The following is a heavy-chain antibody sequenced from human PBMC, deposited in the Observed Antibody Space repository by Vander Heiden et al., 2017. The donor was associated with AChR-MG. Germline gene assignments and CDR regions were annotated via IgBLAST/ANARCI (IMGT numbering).Heavy chain of an antibody. CDR2: ISSSSSYI. CDR3: ARDQGDSSGVWVY. J-gene: IGHJ4*02. D-gene: IGHD3-22*01. CDR1: GFTFSSYS. Sequence: EVQLVESGGGLVKPGGSLRLSCAASGFTFSSYSMNWVRQAPGKGLEWGSSISSSSSYIYYADSVKGRFTISRDNAKNSLYLQMNSLRAEDTAVYYCARDQGDSSGVWVYWGQGTLVTVSS. V-gene: IGHV3-21*01.